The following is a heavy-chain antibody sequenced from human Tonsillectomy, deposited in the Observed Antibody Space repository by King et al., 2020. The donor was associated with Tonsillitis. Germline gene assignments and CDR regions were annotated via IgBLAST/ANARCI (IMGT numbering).Heavy chain of an antibody. Sequence: VTLKESGPTLVKPTQTLTLTCTFSGFSLSTNGVGVGWIRQPPGKALEWLALIHWDDEKRYSPSLKSRLTITKDTSKNQVVLTVTNMDPVDTATYYCAHREATGIFDYWGQGTLVTVSS. V-gene: IGHV2-5*02. CDR2: IHWDDEK. D-gene: IGHD1-14*01. CDR1: GFSLSTNGVG. J-gene: IGHJ4*02. CDR3: AHREATGIFDY.